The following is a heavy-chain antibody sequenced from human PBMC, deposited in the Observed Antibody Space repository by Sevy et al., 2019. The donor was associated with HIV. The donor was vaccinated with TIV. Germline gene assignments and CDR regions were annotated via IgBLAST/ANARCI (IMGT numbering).Heavy chain of an antibody. CDR2: IKQDASQK. V-gene: IGHV3-7*01. J-gene: IGHJ4*02. CDR3: ARDDGNYYFHY. CDR1: GFTFSKYW. D-gene: IGHD1-7*01. Sequence: GGSLSLSCAASGFTFSKYWMGWVRQAPGKGLEWVANIKQDASQKYYVDSVKGRFTISRDNAKNSLYLQMNSLRAEDTAVYFCARDDGNYYFHYWGQGTLVTVSS.